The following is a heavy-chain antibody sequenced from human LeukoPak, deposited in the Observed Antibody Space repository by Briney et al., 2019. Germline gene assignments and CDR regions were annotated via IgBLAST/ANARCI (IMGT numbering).Heavy chain of an antibody. CDR3: AKGVSWNDDWGLDY. V-gene: IGHV3-23*01. Sequence: GGSLRLSCAASGFTFSSYAMSWVRQAPGKGLEWVSAISGSGGSTYYADSVKGRYTISRDNSKNTLYLQMNSLRAEDTAVYYCAKGVSWNDDWGLDYWGQGTLVTVSS. CDR2: ISGSGGST. D-gene: IGHD1-1*01. J-gene: IGHJ4*02. CDR1: GFTFSSYA.